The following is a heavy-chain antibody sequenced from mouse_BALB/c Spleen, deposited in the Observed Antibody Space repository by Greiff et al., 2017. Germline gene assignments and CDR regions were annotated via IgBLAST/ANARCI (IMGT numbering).Heavy chain of an antibody. CDR2: ILPGSGST. V-gene: IGHV1-9*01. CDR1: GYTFSSYW. J-gene: IGHJ4*01. D-gene: IGHD2-14*01. Sequence: VQLQQSGAELMKPGASVKISCKATGYTFSSYWIEWVKQRPGHGLEWIGEILPGSGSTNYNEKFKGKATFTADTSSNTAYMQLSSLTSEDSAVYYCARRGSTRALDYWGQGTSVTVSS. CDR3: ARRGSTRALDY.